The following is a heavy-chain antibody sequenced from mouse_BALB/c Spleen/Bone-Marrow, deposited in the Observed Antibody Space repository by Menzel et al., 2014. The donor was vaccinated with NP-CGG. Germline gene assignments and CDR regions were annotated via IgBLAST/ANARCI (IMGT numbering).Heavy chain of an antibody. CDR1: GYTFTSYT. CDR2: INPSSGYT. D-gene: IGHD2-1*01. V-gene: IGHV1-4*01. J-gene: IGHJ3*01. CDR3: ARSNGNYVLAY. Sequence: VQLQQSGAELARPGASVRMSCKASGYTFTSYTMHWVKQRPGQGLEWIGYINPSSGYTNYNQKFKDKATLTADKSSSTAYMQLSSLTSEDSAVYYCARSNGNYVLAYWGQGTLVTVSA.